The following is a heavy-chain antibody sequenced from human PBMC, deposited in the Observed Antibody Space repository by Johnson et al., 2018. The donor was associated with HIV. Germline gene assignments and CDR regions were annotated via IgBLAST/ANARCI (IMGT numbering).Heavy chain of an antibody. CDR3: AKEAGGEAVAGPEMDAFDI. CDR2: IAHDESIT. Sequence: QVQLVESGGGVVQPGRSLRLSCAVSGFTFSSFGMHWVRQAPGKGLEWVAFIAHDESITHYADSVKGRFTMSRDNSKNTLYLQMNSLRAEDTAVYYCAKEAGGEAVAGPEMDAFDIWGQGTMVTVSS. V-gene: IGHV3-30*02. D-gene: IGHD6-19*01. CDR1: GFTFSSFG. J-gene: IGHJ3*02.